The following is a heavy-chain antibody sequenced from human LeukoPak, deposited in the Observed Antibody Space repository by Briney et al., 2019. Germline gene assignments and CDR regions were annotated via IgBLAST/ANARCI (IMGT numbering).Heavy chain of an antibody. J-gene: IGHJ4*02. Sequence: GGSLRLSCAASGFTFSSYGMHWVRQAPGKGLEWVAFIRYDGSNKYYADSVKGRFTISRDNSKNTLYLQMYSLRAEDTAVYYCAKDSDTAMVTGALDYWGQGTLVTVSS. D-gene: IGHD5-18*01. CDR3: AKDSDTAMVTGALDY. CDR1: GFTFSSYG. V-gene: IGHV3-30*02. CDR2: IRYDGSNK.